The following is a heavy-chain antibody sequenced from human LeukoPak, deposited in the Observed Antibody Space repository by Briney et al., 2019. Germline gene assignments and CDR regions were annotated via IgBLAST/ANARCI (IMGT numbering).Heavy chain of an antibody. CDR3: ARDGYNLYYFDY. CDR2: INSDGSST. CDR1: GFTFSSYW. D-gene: IGHD5-24*01. Sequence: PGGSLRLSCAASGFTFSSYWMHWVRQAPGEGLVWVSRINSDGSSTSYADSVKGRFTISRDNAKNTLYLQMNSLRAEDTAVYYCARDGYNLYYFDYWGQGTLVTVSS. V-gene: IGHV3-74*01. J-gene: IGHJ4*02.